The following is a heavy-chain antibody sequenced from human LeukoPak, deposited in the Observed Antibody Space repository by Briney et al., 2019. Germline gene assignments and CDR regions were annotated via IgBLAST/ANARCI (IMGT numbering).Heavy chain of an antibody. D-gene: IGHD2-8*01. CDR1: GYTFTSYG. CDR3: AKANREYCYYMDV. CDR2: ISAYNGNT. Sequence: ASVKVSCKASGYTFTSYGISWVRQAPGQELEWMGWISAYNGNTNYAQKLQGRVTMTTDTSTSTAYMELRSLRSDDTAVYYCAKANREYCYYMDVWGKGTTVTVSS. V-gene: IGHV1-18*01. J-gene: IGHJ6*03.